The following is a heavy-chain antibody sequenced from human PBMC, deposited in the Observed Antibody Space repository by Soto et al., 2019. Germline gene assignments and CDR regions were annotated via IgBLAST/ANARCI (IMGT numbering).Heavy chain of an antibody. CDR1: GYSFTSYW. CDR3: ARPSSGYYYGMDV. D-gene: IGHD3-22*01. Sequence: GESLKISCTGSGYSFTSYWIGWVRQMPGKGLEWMGIIYPGDSDTRYSPSFQGQVTISADKSISTAYLQWSSLKASDTAMYYCARPSSGYYYGMDVWGQGTTVTVSS. J-gene: IGHJ6*02. V-gene: IGHV5-51*01. CDR2: IYPGDSDT.